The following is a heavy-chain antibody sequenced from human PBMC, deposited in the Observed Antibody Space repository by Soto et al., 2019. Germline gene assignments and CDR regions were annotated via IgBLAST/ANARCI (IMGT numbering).Heavy chain of an antibody. J-gene: IGHJ6*02. Sequence: PSETLSLTCTVSGGSISSGGYYWSWIRQHPGKGLEWIGYIYYSGSTYYNPSLKSRVTISVDTSKNQFSLKLSSVTAADTAVYYCARDVRVAKSHYYYYGRDVWGQGTTVTVSS. CDR3: ARDVRVAKSHYYYYGRDV. CDR2: IYYSGST. D-gene: IGHD5-12*01. CDR1: GGSISSGGYY. V-gene: IGHV4-31*03.